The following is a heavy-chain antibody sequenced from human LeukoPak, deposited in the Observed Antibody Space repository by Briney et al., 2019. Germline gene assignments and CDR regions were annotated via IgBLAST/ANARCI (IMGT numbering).Heavy chain of an antibody. D-gene: IGHD3-10*01. Sequence: GGSLRLSCAASGFTFDDYAMHWVRQAPGKGLEWVSVIYSGGSTYYADSVKGRFTISRDNSKNTLYLQMNSLRAEDTAVYYCARDRGSGTYYIDYWGQGTLVTVSS. V-gene: IGHV3-66*01. J-gene: IGHJ4*02. CDR1: GFTFDDYA. CDR2: IYSGGST. CDR3: ARDRGSGTYYIDY.